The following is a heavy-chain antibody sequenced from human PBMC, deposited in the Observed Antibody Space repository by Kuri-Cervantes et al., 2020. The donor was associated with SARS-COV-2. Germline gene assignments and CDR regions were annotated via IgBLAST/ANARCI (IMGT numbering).Heavy chain of an antibody. D-gene: IGHD4-17*01. CDR3: TTVTPTSVFDF. CDR2: IYYSGSV. CDR1: GGSISSSY. Sequence: GSLRLSYTVSGGSISSSYWSWIRQPPGKGLEWIGYIYYSGSVSYNPSLMSQVTISVDTSKNQFSLRLTSVTAADTAVYYCTTVTPTSVFDFWGQGTLVTVSS. J-gene: IGHJ4*02. V-gene: IGHV4-59*01.